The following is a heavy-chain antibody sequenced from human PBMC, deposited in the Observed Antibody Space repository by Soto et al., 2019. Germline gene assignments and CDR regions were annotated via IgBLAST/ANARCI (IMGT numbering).Heavy chain of an antibody. V-gene: IGHV3-30*18. D-gene: IGHD3-3*01. CDR1: EVTSDRAG. J-gene: IGHJ5*01. CDR2: ISYDGRNE. CDR3: ANFLMSRTITSPTLYS. Sequence: AGSEVTSDRAGILWARQGPEKGLEWVAVISYDGRNEYYADSVKGRFTISRDNSKNTLYLQMNSLRVEDTAVYYCANFLMSRTITSPTLYS.